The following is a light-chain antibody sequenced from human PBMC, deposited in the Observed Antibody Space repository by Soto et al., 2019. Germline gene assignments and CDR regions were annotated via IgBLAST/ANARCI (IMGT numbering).Light chain of an antibody. CDR2: GAS. Sequence: EIVMTQSPATLSVSPGERATLSCRASQTLYNNLAWYQQKLGQAPRLLIYGASARATDIPARCSGSGSGTEFTLTISGLQSEDFAIYYCQQYNDWPLTFGGGTKVEIK. V-gene: IGKV3-15*01. J-gene: IGKJ4*01. CDR3: QQYNDWPLT. CDR1: QTLYNN.